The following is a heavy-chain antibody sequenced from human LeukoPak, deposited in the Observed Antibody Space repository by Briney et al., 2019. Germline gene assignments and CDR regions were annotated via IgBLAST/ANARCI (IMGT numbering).Heavy chain of an antibody. J-gene: IGHJ6*03. D-gene: IGHD5-18*01. V-gene: IGHV4-61*02. Sequence: SETLSLTCTVSGNSISSGDNYWSWIRQPAGKGLEWIGRIYTSGSTNYNPSLKSRVTISVDTSKNQFSLKLSSVTAADTAVYYCARTTEGGYTYDYFYYYYMDVWGKGTTVTIS. CDR1: GNSISSGDNY. CDR2: IYTSGST. CDR3: ARTTEGGYTYDYFYYYYMDV.